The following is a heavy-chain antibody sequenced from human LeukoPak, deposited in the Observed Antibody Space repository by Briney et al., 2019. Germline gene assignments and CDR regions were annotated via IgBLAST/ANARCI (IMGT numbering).Heavy chain of an antibody. V-gene: IGHV3-43*02. CDR2: ISGDGGST. CDR3: ARISSSGWILWWYFDL. D-gene: IGHD6-19*01. J-gene: IGHJ2*01. Sequence: GGSLRLSCAASGFTFDDHAMHWVRQAPAKGLEWVSLISGDGGSTYYADSVEGRFTISRDNSKSSLYLQMNSLRTEDTGLYYCARISSSGWILWWYFDLWGRGTLVTVSS. CDR1: GFTFDDHA.